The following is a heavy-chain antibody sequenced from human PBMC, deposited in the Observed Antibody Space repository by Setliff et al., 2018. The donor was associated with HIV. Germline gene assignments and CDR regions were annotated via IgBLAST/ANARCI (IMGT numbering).Heavy chain of an antibody. J-gene: IGHJ3*02. CDR3: ARDRGYFDWLSSGAFDI. CDR2: INDGNGNT. D-gene: IGHD3-9*01. Sequence: ASVKVSCKASGSTFTNYAIHWVRQAPGLGLEWMGWINDGNGNTKYSQNFQGRVTITRDTSSTTSYMELSGLKSEDTAVYYCARDRGYFDWLSSGAFDIWGQGTMVTVSS. CDR1: GSTFTNYA. V-gene: IGHV1-3*01.